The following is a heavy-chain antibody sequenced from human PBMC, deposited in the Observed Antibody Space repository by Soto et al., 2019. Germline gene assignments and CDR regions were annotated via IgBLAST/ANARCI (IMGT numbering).Heavy chain of an antibody. Sequence: SETLSLTCTVSGGSISSGDYYWSWIRQPPGKGLEWIGYIYYSGSTYYNPSLKSRVTISVDMSTNQFSLKLSSVTAADTAVYYCARASSGSYSPFMDVWGQGTTVTVSS. CDR3: ARASSGSYSPFMDV. D-gene: IGHD3-22*01. V-gene: IGHV4-30-4*01. J-gene: IGHJ6*02. CDR1: GGSISSGDYY. CDR2: IYYSGST.